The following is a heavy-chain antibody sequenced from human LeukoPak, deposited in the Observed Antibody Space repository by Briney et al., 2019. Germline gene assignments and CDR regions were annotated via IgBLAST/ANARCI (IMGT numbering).Heavy chain of an antibody. Sequence: SETLSLTCTVSGGSISSYYWSWIRQPPGKGLEWIGYIYYSGSTNYNPSLKSRVTISVDTSKNQFSLKLSSVTAADTAVYYCARETRTMIVVGDAFDIWGQGTMVTVSS. CDR2: IYYSGST. CDR3: ARETRTMIVVGDAFDI. D-gene: IGHD3-22*01. V-gene: IGHV4-59*12. CDR1: GGSISSYY. J-gene: IGHJ3*02.